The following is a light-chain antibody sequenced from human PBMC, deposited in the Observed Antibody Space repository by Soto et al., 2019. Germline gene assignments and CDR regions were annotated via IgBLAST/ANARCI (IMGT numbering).Light chain of an antibody. CDR1: QSVSSY. Sequence: DIVLTQSPGTLSLSPGERAILSCRGRQSVSSYLAWYQQKPGQAPRLLIYGASTRATGIPDRFSGGGSGTDFTLTISRLAPEAFAVYYCQQYSSSSRTFGQGTKVEVK. CDR3: QQYSSSSRT. V-gene: IGKV3-20*01. J-gene: IGKJ1*01. CDR2: GAS.